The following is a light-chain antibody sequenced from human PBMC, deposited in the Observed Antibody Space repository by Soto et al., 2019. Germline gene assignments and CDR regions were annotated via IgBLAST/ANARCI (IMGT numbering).Light chain of an antibody. Sequence: DIVMTQSPGPLSLSAGERATLSCRSSQSVSSSLAWYQQKPGQAPRLLIYGASSRATGIPDRFSGSGSGPVFPLTISRLEPEDFAVYFCQHYGSSRTFGQGTKVDIK. CDR1: QSVSSS. J-gene: IGKJ1*01. CDR3: QHYGSSRT. V-gene: IGKV3-20*01. CDR2: GAS.